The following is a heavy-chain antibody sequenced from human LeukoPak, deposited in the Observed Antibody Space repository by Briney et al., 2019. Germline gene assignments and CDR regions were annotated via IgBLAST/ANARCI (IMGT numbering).Heavy chain of an antibody. CDR3: ARDPRGSGSYY. CDR1: GFTVSSNY. D-gene: IGHD1-26*01. CDR2: IYSGGST. J-gene: IGHJ4*02. V-gene: IGHV3-53*01. Sequence: GRSLRLSCAASGFTVSSNYMSWVRQAPGKGLEWVSVIYSGGSTYYADSVKGRFTISRDNSKNTLYLQMNSLRAEDTAVYYCARDPRGSGSYYWGQGTLVTVSS.